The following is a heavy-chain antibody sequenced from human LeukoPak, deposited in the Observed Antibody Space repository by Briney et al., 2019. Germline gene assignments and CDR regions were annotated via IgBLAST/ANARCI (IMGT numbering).Heavy chain of an antibody. CDR1: GGTFSSYA. J-gene: IGHJ3*02. Sequence: SVKVSCKASGGTFSSYAISWVRQAPGQGLEWMGGIIPIFGTANYAQKFQGRVTITTDESTSTAYMELSSLRSEETAVYYCASKGLWLNAFDIWGQGTMVTVSS. V-gene: IGHV1-69*05. CDR2: IIPIFGTA. CDR3: ASKGLWLNAFDI. D-gene: IGHD5-18*01.